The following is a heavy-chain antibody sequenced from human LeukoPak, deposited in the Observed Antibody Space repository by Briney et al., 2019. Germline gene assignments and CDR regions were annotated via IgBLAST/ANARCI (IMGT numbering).Heavy chain of an antibody. CDR2: ISGSGGST. D-gene: IGHD6-19*01. CDR1: VFTFSSYA. J-gene: IGHJ4*02. CDR3: AKATLRIAVGDPDY. V-gene: IGHV3-23*01. Sequence: GGSLRLSCAASVFTFSSYAMSWVRQAPGKGLEWVSAISGSGGSTYYADSVKGRFTISRDNSKNTLYLQMNSLRAEDTAVYYCAKATLRIAVGDPDYWGQGTLVTVSS.